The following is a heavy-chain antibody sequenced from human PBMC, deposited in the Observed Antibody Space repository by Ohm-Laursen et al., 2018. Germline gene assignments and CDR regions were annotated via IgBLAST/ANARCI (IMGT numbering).Heavy chain of an antibody. CDR1: GYTFTGYY. J-gene: IGHJ4*02. V-gene: IGHV1-2*02. D-gene: IGHD2-2*01. CDR3: ARCSSTSCYYYFDY. Sequence: SSVKVSCNASGYTFTGYYMHWVRQAPGQGLEWMGWINPNSGGTNYAQKFQGRVTMTRDTSISTAYMELSRLRSDDTAVYYCARCSSTSCYYYFDYWGQGTLVTVSS. CDR2: INPNSGGT.